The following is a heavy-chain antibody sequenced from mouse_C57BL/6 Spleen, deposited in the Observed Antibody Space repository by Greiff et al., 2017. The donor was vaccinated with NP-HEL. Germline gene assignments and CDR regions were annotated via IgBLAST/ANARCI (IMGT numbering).Heavy chain of an antibody. CDR1: GYSITSGYY. D-gene: IGHD1-1*01. CDR3: ARDPPYYYGSSYGFAY. CDR2: ISYDGSN. J-gene: IGHJ3*01. V-gene: IGHV3-6*01. Sequence: VQLKESGPGLVKPSQSLSLTCSVTGYSITSGYYWNWIRQFPGNKLEWMGYISYDGSNNYNPSLKNRISITRDTSKNQFFLKLNSVTTEDTATYYCARDPPYYYGSSYGFAYWGQGTLVTVSA.